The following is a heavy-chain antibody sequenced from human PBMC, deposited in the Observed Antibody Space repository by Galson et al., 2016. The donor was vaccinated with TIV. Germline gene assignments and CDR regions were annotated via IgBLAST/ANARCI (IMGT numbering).Heavy chain of an antibody. J-gene: IGHJ4*02. CDR1: GFTFNNYA. V-gene: IGHV3-9*01. D-gene: IGHD4-11*01. CDR3: ARASMGGDSNPIDY. Sequence: SLRLSCAASGFTFNNYAMTWVRQAPGKGLEWVSTISGTGEITVYADSVKGRFTISRDNAKNSLYLQMNSLTTEDTAFYFCARASMGGDSNPIDYWGQGTLVTVPS. CDR2: ISGTGEIT.